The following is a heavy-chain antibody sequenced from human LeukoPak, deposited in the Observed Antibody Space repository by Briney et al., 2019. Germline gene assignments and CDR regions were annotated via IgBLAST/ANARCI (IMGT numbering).Heavy chain of an antibody. CDR2: ISSSNNTI. V-gene: IGHV3-48*04. CDR1: GFTFSSYS. Sequence: GGSLRLPCTGSGFTFSSYSMNWVRQAPGKGLEWVSYISSSNNTIYYADSVRGRFTISRDNAKNSLYLQMNSLRAEDTAVYYCARAFYYYDTSGDYGNPDYWGQGTPVTVSS. J-gene: IGHJ4*02. D-gene: IGHD3-22*01. CDR3: ARAFYYYDTSGDYGNPDY.